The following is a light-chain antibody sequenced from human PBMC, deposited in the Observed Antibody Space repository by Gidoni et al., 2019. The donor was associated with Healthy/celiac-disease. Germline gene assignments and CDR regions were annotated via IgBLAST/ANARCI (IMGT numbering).Light chain of an antibody. Sequence: EIVLTQSPATLSLSPAERATLSCRASQSVSSYLAWYQQKPGQAPRLLIYDASNRATGIPARFSGSGSGTDFTLTISSLEPEDFAVYYCQQRSNWPPRTFGQGTKVEIK. CDR3: QQRSNWPPRT. CDR1: QSVSSY. CDR2: DAS. J-gene: IGKJ1*01. V-gene: IGKV3-11*01.